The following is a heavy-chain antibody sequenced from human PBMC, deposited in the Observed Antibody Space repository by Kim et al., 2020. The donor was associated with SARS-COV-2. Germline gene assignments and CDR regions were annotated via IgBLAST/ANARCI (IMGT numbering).Heavy chain of an antibody. J-gene: IGHJ4*02. V-gene: IGHV4-4*07. Sequence: NPSRKSRVSMSVDTSKNQFSLKLTSVTAADTAVYYCARVKYSSSYGHFDYWGQGTLVTVSS. D-gene: IGHD6-6*01. CDR3: ARVKYSSSYGHFDY.